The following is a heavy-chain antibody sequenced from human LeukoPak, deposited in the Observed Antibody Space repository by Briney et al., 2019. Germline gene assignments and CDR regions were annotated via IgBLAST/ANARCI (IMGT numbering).Heavy chain of an antibody. V-gene: IGHV1-8*01. CDR3: ARGSMSNTVT. J-gene: IGHJ5*02. CDR1: GYTFTSYD. D-gene: IGHD4-17*01. Sequence: ASVNVSCKASGYTFTSYDINWVRQATGQGLEWMGWMNPNSCNTGYAQKFQVRVTMTRNTSISTAYMELRSLRSEDTAVYYCARGSMSNTVTWGQGTLVTVSS. CDR2: MNPNSCNT.